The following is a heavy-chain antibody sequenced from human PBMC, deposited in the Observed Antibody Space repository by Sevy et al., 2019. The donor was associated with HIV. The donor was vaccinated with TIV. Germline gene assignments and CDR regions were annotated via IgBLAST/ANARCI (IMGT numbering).Heavy chain of an antibody. CDR3: AKGDSSDWHGHFDY. Sequence: GGSLRLSCAASGFTFSRCAMNWVRQAPGKGLEWVSDISASGGGTNYADSVKGRFTISRDNSKNTLYLQMNSLRAEDTAVYYCAKGDSSDWHGHFDYWGQGTLVTVSS. J-gene: IGHJ4*02. D-gene: IGHD6-19*01. V-gene: IGHV3-23*01. CDR2: ISASGGGT. CDR1: GFTFSRCA.